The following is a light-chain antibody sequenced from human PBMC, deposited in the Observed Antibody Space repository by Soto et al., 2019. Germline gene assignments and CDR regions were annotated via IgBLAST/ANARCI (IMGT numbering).Light chain of an antibody. Sequence: QSALTQPASVSGSPGQSITISCAGTSSDVGGYKYVSWYQQHPGKAPKLMIYEVSNRPPGVSNRFSGSKSGNTASLTISELQAEDEADYYCNSYTSTYTGVFGTGTKVTVL. CDR1: SSDVGGYKY. J-gene: IGLJ1*01. V-gene: IGLV2-14*01. CDR2: EVS. CDR3: NSYTSTYTGV.